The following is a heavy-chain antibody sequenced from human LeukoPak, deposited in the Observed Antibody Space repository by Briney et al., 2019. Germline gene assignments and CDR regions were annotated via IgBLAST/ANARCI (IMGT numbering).Heavy chain of an antibody. D-gene: IGHD3-22*01. J-gene: IGHJ4*02. Sequence: ASVKVSCKASGYTFTGYYMHWVRQAPGQGLEWMGWINPNSGGTNYAQKFQGRVTMTRNTSISTAYMELSSLRSEDTAVYYCARTSDYSGTDYWGQGTLVTVSS. V-gene: IGHV1-2*02. CDR2: INPNSGGT. CDR3: ARTSDYSGTDY. CDR1: GYTFTGYY.